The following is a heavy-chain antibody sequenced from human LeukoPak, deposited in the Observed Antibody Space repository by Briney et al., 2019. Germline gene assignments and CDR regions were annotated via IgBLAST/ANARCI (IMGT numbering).Heavy chain of an antibody. CDR1: GGSISSGGYY. CDR2: IYYSGST. CDR3: ARGLPPNTPVLRLGFDP. D-gene: IGHD3-3*01. J-gene: IGHJ5*02. Sequence: SETLSLTCTVSGGSISSGGYYWSWIRQHPGKGLEWIVYIYYSGSTYYNPSLKSRVTISVDTSKNQFSLKLSSVTAADTAVYYCARGLPPNTPVLRLGFDPWGQGTLVTVSS. V-gene: IGHV4-31*03.